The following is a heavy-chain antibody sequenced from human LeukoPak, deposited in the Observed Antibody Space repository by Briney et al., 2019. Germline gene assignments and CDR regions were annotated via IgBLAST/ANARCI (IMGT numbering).Heavy chain of an antibody. D-gene: IGHD3-22*01. CDR2: IYYSGST. V-gene: IGHV4-30-4*01. Sequence: SETLSLTCTVSGGSISSGDYYWSWIRQPPGKGLEWIGYIYYSGSTYYNPSLKSRVTISVDTSKNQFSLKLSSVTAADTAVYYCARASERGYYPPYFGYWGQGTLVTVSS. CDR3: ARASERGYYPPYFGY. CDR1: GGSISSGDYY. J-gene: IGHJ4*02.